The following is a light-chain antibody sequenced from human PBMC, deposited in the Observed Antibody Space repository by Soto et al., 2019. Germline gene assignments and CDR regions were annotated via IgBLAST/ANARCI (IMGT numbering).Light chain of an antibody. Sequence: EIVLTQSPGTLSLSPGEGATLSCRASQSVSRTYLAWYQQRPGQAPRLLIYSASSRAAGVPDRFSGRGSGTDFTLTISRLEPEDFAVYYCQQFGSSPLYTFGQGTKLEIK. V-gene: IGKV3-20*01. J-gene: IGKJ2*01. CDR3: QQFGSSPLYT. CDR1: QSVSRTY. CDR2: SAS.